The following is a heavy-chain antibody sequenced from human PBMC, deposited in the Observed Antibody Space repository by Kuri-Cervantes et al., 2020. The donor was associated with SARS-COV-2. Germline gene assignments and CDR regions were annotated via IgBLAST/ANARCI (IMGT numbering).Heavy chain of an antibody. V-gene: IGHV3-73*01. Sequence: GESLKISCEVSGFLFSASAIHWVRQASGKGLEWVGRVRGKANNYATAYAASVKGRFTISRDDSRNMAYLQMNSLKTEDTAVYYCTSQHYYDFWSGYHYAFDIWGQGTMVTVSS. CDR3: TSQHYYDFWSGYHYAFDI. CDR1: GFLFSASA. D-gene: IGHD3-3*01. J-gene: IGHJ3*02. CDR2: VRGKANNYAT.